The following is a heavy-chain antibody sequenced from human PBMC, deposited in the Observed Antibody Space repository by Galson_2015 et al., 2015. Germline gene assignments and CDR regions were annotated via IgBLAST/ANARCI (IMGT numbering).Heavy chain of an antibody. J-gene: IGHJ4*02. CDR1: GGTFSSYA. D-gene: IGHD5-24*01. Sequence: SVKVSCKASGGTFSSYAISWVRQAPGQGLEWVGGIIPIFGTANYAQKFQGRVTITADESTSTAYMELSSLRSEDTAVYYCAASRDGYNFVSLSVWGQGTLVTVSS. CDR2: IIPIFGTA. CDR3: AASRDGYNFVSLSV. V-gene: IGHV1-69*13.